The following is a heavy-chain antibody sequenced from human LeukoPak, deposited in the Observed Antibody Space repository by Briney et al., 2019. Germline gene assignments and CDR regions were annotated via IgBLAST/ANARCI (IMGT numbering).Heavy chain of an antibody. CDR3: AREDITMVRGVKSRYMDV. V-gene: IGHV4-59*12. D-gene: IGHD3-10*01. CDR2: IYHSGST. Sequence: SETLSLTCTVSGGSISSYYWNWIRQPPGKGLEWIGSIYHSGSTYYNPSLKSRVTISVDTSKNQFSLKLSSVTAADTAVYYCAREDITMVRGVKSRYMDVWGKGTTVTVSS. J-gene: IGHJ6*03. CDR1: GGSISSYY.